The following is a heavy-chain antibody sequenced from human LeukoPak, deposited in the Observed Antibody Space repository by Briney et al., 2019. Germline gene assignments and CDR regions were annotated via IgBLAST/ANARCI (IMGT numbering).Heavy chain of an antibody. CDR2: ISTYNGST. J-gene: IGHJ4*02. Sequence: GASVKVSCKASGYIFNSYGISWVRQAPGQGLEWMGWISTYNGSTNYAQKLQGRVTMTTDTSTNTAYMELRGLRSDDTAVYYCARVFGDYDGSSRYDSWGQGTLVTVSS. CDR1: GYIFNSYG. V-gene: IGHV1-18*01. CDR3: ARVFGDYDGSSRYDS. D-gene: IGHD3-10*01.